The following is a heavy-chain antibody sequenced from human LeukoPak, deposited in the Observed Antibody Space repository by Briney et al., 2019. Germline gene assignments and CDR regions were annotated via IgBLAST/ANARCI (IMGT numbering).Heavy chain of an antibody. Sequence: GGSLRLSCVVSGFIVSSNYMSWVRQAPGKGLGWVSVIYSGGSTYYADSVKGRFTISRDNSKSTLYIQMNSLRAEDTAVYYCARAKPKNMVRGLIMRRESRYYFDYWGQGTLVTVSS. J-gene: IGHJ4*02. V-gene: IGHV3-53*01. CDR1: GFIVSSNY. CDR3: ARAKPKNMVRGLIMRRESRYYFDY. CDR2: IYSGGST. D-gene: IGHD3-10*01.